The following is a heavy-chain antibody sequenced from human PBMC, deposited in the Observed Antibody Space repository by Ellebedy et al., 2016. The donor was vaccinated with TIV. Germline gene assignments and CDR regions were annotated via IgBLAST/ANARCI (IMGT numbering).Heavy chain of an antibody. J-gene: IGHJ3*02. CDR3: ATNAYSSPREAAFDI. CDR2: ISGSGGST. D-gene: IGHD6-13*01. CDR1: GFTFSSYW. Sequence: GESLKISXAASGFTFSSYWMHWVRQAPGKGLEWVSAISGSGGSTYYADSVKGRFTISRDNSKNTLYLQMNSLRAEDTAVYYWATNAYSSPREAAFDIWGQGTMVTVSS. V-gene: IGHV3-23*01.